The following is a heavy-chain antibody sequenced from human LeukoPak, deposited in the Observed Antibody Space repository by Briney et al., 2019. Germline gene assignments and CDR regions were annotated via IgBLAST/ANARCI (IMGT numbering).Heavy chain of an antibody. CDR2: IGGDGGAI. D-gene: IGHD4-23*01. CDR3: ARYVPPTTVGTRFFDY. V-gene: IGHV3-23*01. J-gene: IGHJ4*02. CDR1: GFIFSSYA. Sequence: GGSLRLSCAASGFIFSSYAMTWVRQAPGKGLEWVSVIGGDGGAIQYADSVKGRFTISRDNSKNTLYLQMNSLGAEDTAVYYCARYVPPTTVGTRFFDYWGQGTLVTVSS.